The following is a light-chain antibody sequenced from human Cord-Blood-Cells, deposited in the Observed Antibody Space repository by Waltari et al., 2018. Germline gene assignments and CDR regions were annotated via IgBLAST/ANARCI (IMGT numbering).Light chain of an antibody. J-gene: IGKJ1*01. V-gene: IGKV3-20*01. Sequence: EIVLTQSPGTLSLSPGERATLSCRASQSVSSSYLAWYQQEPGQAPRLLIYGASSRAAGIPDRFSGSGYGTDFTLTISRLETEDFAVYYCQQYGSSPWTFGQGTKVEIK. CDR2: GAS. CDR3: QQYGSSPWT. CDR1: QSVSSSY.